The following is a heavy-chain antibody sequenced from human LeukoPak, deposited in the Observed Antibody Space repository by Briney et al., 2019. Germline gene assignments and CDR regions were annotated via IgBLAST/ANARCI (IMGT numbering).Heavy chain of an antibody. CDR2: IIPIFGTA. V-gene: IGHV1-69*05. CDR3: ARDLTYYYGSGSYRWFDP. J-gene: IGHJ5*02. Sequence: ASVKVSCKASGGTFSSYAISWVRQAPGQGLEWMGGIIPIFGTANYAQKFQGRVTITTDESTSTAYMELSSLRSEDTAVYYCARDLTYYYGSGSYRWFDPWGQGTLVTVSS. D-gene: IGHD3-10*01. CDR1: GGTFSSYA.